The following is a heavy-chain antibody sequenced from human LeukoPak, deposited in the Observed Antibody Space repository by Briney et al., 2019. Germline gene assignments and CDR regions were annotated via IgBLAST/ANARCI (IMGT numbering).Heavy chain of an antibody. CDR3: AKDFETRYYGMDV. J-gene: IGHJ6*02. V-gene: IGHV3-43*01. CDR1: GFTFDDYT. CDR2: ISWDGGST. Sequence: GGSLRLSCAASGFTFDDYTMHWVRQAPGKGLEWVSLISWDGGSTYYADSVKGRFTISRDNSKNSLYLQMNSLRTEDTALYYCAKDFETRYYGMDVWGQGATVTVSS.